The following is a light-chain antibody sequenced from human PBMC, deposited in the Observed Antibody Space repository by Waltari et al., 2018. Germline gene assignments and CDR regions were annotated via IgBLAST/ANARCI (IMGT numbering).Light chain of an antibody. CDR2: SNA. CDR3: AAWDDSLLGV. CDR1: SSNIGSNI. V-gene: IGLV1-44*01. J-gene: IGLJ3*02. Sequence: QSVLTQPPSASGTPGQRVTISCSGSSSNIGSNIVNWYQQRPGTAPKRLIYSNAQRPSGVPDRFSGSKSGTSAYLAISGLHSEDEAEYYCAAWDDSLLGVFGGGTKLTVL.